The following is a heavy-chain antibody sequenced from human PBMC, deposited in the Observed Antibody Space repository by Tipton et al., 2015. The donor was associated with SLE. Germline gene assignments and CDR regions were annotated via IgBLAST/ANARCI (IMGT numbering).Heavy chain of an antibody. Sequence: TLSLTCSVYGGPMGTYYWSWIRQSPERGLEWIGHIYYAGTSNYNPSLESRVTMSVDTSSNQICQSVSSVTAADTAIYYCARQRKWNRRRALDVWGQGTIFTVSS. CDR3: ARQRKWNRRRALDV. CDR1: GGPMGTYY. V-gene: IGHV4-59*01. J-gene: IGHJ3*01. CDR2: IYYAGTS. D-gene: IGHD1-14*01.